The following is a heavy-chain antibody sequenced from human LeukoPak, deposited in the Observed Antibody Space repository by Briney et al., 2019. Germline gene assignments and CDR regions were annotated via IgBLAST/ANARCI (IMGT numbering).Heavy chain of an antibody. CDR2: IYYSGST. CDR1: GGSISSGSYY. D-gene: IGHD3-22*01. V-gene: IGHV4-61*01. Sequence: SETLSLTCTVSGGSISSGSYYWSWIRQPPGKGLEWIGYIYYSGSTNYNPSLKSRVTISVDTSKNQFSLKLSSVTAADTAVYYCARDLGYYYDSSGFGYWGQGTLVTVSS. J-gene: IGHJ4*02. CDR3: ARDLGYYYDSSGFGY.